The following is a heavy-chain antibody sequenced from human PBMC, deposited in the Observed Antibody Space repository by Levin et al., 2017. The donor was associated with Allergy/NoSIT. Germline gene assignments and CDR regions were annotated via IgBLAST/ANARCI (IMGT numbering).Heavy chain of an antibody. CDR1: GGSFSGYY. CDR2: INHSGST. D-gene: IGHD3-10*01. Sequence: SETLSLTCAVYGGSFSGYYWSWIRQPPGKGLEWIGEINHSGSTNYNPSLKSRVTISVDTSKNQFSLKLSSVTAADTAVYYCARTPRSGSDYNGDYWGQGTLVTVSS. CDR3: ARTPRSGSDYNGDY. J-gene: IGHJ4*02. V-gene: IGHV4-34*01.